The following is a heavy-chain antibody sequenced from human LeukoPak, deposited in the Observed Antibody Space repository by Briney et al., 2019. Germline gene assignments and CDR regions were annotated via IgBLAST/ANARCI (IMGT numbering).Heavy chain of an antibody. Sequence: PGGSLRLSCAASGFTFSSYAMPWVRQAPGKGLEWVAVISYDGSNKYYADSVKGRFTISRDNSKNTLYLQMNSLRAEDTAVYYCASFPRPGYDSSGYDAFDIWGQGTMVTVSS. CDR2: ISYDGSNK. V-gene: IGHV3-30-3*01. J-gene: IGHJ3*02. D-gene: IGHD3-22*01. CDR1: GFTFSSYA. CDR3: ASFPRPGYDSSGYDAFDI.